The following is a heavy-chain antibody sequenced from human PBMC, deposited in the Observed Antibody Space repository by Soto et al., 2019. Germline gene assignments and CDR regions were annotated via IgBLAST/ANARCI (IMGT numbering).Heavy chain of an antibody. D-gene: IGHD6-19*01. Sequence: GPGPGPPSETLSLTCTVSGDSITGYYLNWIRQPPGKGLEWIGFIHSSGSTDYNPSLKSRVTISVDTSKNQFSLKLTSVSDADTAVYYCARDSGGWPDFWGQGTLVTVSS. CDR2: IHSSGST. CDR1: GDSITGYY. CDR3: ARDSGGWPDF. V-gene: IGHV4-59*01. J-gene: IGHJ4*02.